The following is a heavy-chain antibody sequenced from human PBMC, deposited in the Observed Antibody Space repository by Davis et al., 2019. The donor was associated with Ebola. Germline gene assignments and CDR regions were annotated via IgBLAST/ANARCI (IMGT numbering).Heavy chain of an antibody. CDR1: GGTFSSYA. CDR2: IIPILGIA. CDR3: ARSSGFRLTFDY. D-gene: IGHD4/OR15-4a*01. Sequence: AASVKVSCKASGGTFSSYAISWVRQAPGQGLEWMGRIIPILGIANYAQKFQGRVTITADKSTSTAYMELSSLRSEDTAVYYCARSSGFRLTFDYWGQGTLVIVSS. V-gene: IGHV1-69*04. J-gene: IGHJ4*02.